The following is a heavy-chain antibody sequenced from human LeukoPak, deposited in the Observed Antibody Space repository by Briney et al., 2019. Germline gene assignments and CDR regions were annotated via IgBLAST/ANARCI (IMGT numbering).Heavy chain of an antibody. Sequence: SGPTLVNPTQTLTLTCTFSGFSLSTSGVGVGWIRQPPGKALEWLALIYWDDDKRYSPSLKSRLTITKDTSKNQVVLTMTNMDPVDTGTYYCAHRPYDRSGEYYDYWGQGTQVTVSS. CDR3: AHRPYDRSGEYYDY. CDR2: IYWDDDK. J-gene: IGHJ4*02. V-gene: IGHV2-5*02. D-gene: IGHD3-22*01. CDR1: GFSLSTSGVG.